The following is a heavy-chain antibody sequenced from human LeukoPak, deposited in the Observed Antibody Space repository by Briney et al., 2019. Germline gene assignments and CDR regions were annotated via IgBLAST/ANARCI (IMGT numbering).Heavy chain of an antibody. V-gene: IGHV1-69*04. CDR3: ARGTVVTPYGMDV. J-gene: IGHJ6*04. D-gene: IGHD4-23*01. CDR1: GGTFSSYA. CDR2: IIPILGIA. Sequence: SVKVSCKASGGTFSSYAISWVRQAPGQGLEWMGRIIPILGIANYAQKFQGRVTITADKSTSTAYMELSSLRSEDTAVYYCARGTVVTPYGMDVWGKGTTVTVSS.